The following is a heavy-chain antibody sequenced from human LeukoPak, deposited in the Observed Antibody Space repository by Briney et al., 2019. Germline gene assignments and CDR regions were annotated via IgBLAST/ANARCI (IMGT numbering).Heavy chain of an antibody. CDR2: ISGSGGST. J-gene: IGHJ4*02. D-gene: IGHD3-10*01. Sequence: PGGSLRLSCAASGFTFSGYAMSWVRQAPGKGLEWVSAISGSGGSTYYADSVKGRFTISRDNSKNTLYLQMNSLRAEDTAVYYCAKLWFGEFYFDYWGQGTLVTVSS. CDR3: AKLWFGEFYFDY. V-gene: IGHV3-23*01. CDR1: GFTFSGYA.